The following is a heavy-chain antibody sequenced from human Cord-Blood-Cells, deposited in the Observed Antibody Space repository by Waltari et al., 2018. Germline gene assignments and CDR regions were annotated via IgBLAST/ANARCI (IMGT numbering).Heavy chain of an antibody. V-gene: IGHV1-2*04. CDR2: INPNSGGT. J-gene: IGHJ5*02. CDR1: GYTFTGYY. Sequence: QVQLVQSGAEVKKPGASVKVSCKASGYTFTGYYMHWVRQAPGQGLEWMGWINPNSGGTNYAQKFQGWVTMTRDTSISTAYMGLSRLRSDDTAVYYCARGGYSKVRLVRYWFDPWGQGTLVTVSS. CDR3: ARGGYSKVRLVRYWFDP. D-gene: IGHD3-22*01.